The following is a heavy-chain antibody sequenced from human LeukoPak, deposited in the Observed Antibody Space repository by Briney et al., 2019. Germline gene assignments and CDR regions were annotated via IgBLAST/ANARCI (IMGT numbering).Heavy chain of an antibody. Sequence: SETLSLTCTVSGGSISNYYWSWIRQPAGKGLEWIGRIYTSGSTNYNPSLKSRITVSVDTSRNQFSLKLSSVTAADTAVYYCALQIVATKGGFDYWGQGTLVTVSS. V-gene: IGHV4-4*07. CDR2: IYTSGST. CDR3: ALQIVATKGGFDY. J-gene: IGHJ4*02. D-gene: IGHD5-12*01. CDR1: GGSISNYY.